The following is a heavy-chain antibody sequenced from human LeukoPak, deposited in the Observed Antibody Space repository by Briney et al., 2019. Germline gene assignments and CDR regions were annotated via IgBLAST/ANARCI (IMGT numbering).Heavy chain of an antibody. J-gene: IGHJ4*02. CDR3: ARHSSVTTFVFDY. CDR1: GGSISSSSHY. V-gene: IGHV4-39*01. Sequence: SETLSLTCTVSGGSISSSSHYWGWIRQPPGKGLEWIGSIYYSGATYYNPSLKSRVTISVDTSKNQFSPKLSSVTAADTAVYHCARHSSVTTFVFDYWGQGTPVTVSS. D-gene: IGHD4-17*01. CDR2: IYYSGAT.